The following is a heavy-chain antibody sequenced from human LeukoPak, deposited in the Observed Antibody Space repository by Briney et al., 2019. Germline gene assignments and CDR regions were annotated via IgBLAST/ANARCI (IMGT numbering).Heavy chain of an antibody. V-gene: IGHV3-23*01. CDR3: ATVTLQWELLPDLGDY. Sequence: PGGSLRLSCAASGFTFSSYAMSWVRQAPGKGLEWVSAISGSGGGTYYADSVKGRFTISRDNSKNTLYLQMNSLRAEDTAVYYCATVTLQWELLPDLGDYWGQGTLVTVSS. J-gene: IGHJ4*02. D-gene: IGHD1-26*01. CDR2: ISGSGGGT. CDR1: GFTFSSYA.